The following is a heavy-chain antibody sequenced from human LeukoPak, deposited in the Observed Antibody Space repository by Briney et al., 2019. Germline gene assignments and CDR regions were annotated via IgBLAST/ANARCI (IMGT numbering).Heavy chain of an antibody. V-gene: IGHV4-39*07. CDR2: IYYSGST. D-gene: IGHD3-22*01. CDR3: ARGGRSSGD. J-gene: IGHJ4*02. Sequence: SETLSLTCTVSGGSISSSSYYWGWIRQPPGKGLEWIGSIYYSGSTYYNPSLKSRVTISVDTSKNQFSLKLSSVTAADTAVYYCARGGRSSGDWGQGTLVTVSS. CDR1: GGSISSSSYY.